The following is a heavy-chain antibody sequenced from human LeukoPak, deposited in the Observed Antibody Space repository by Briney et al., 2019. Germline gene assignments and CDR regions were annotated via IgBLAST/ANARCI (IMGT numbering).Heavy chain of an antibody. Sequence: ASVKVSCKASGYTFTSYGISWVRQAPGQGLEWMGWISAYNGNTNYAQKLRGRVTMTTDTSTSTAYMELRSLRSDDTAVYYCARTVVVVAATISDYFDYWGQGTLVTVSS. D-gene: IGHD2-15*01. J-gene: IGHJ4*02. CDR2: ISAYNGNT. V-gene: IGHV1-18*01. CDR3: ARTVVVVAATISDYFDY. CDR1: GYTFTSYG.